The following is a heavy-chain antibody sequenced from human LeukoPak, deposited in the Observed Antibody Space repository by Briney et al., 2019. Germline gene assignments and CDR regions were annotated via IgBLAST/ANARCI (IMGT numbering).Heavy chain of an antibody. D-gene: IGHD6-19*01. CDR1: GFTFSSYW. J-gene: IGHJ4*02. Sequence: GGSLRLSCAASGFTFSSYWMSRVRQAPGKGLEWVSFISTSSSYIYYADSVRGRFTISRDNAKNSLYLRMNSLRAEDTAVYYCARQQWLDGAYYFDYWGQGTLVTVSS. V-gene: IGHV3-21*01. CDR3: ARQQWLDGAYYFDY. CDR2: ISTSSSYI.